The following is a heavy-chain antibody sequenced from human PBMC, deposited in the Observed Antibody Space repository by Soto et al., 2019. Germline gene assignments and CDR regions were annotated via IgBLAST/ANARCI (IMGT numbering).Heavy chain of an antibody. CDR3: GGVSLAYCGGGCYSPPDV. D-gene: IGHD2-21*02. CDR1: GGTFSSYA. J-gene: IGHJ4*02. CDR2: IIPIFGTA. V-gene: IGHV1-69*12. Sequence: QVQLVQSGAEVKKPGSSVKVSCKASGGTFSSYAISWVRQAPGQGLEWMGGIIPIFGTANYAQKFQGRVTTTADESTSTAYRELNSLRPEETAVYYCGGVSLAYCGGGCYSPPDVWGQGTLVTASS.